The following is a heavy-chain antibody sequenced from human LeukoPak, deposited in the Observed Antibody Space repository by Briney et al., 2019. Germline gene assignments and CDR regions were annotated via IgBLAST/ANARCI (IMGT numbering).Heavy chain of an antibody. CDR2: IYYSGST. J-gene: IGHJ5*02. V-gene: IGHV4-39*01. CDR1: GGSTSSSSYY. Sequence: PSETLSLTCTVSGGSTSSSSYYWAWIRQPPGKGLEWIGSIYYSGSTYYNPSLKSRVTISVDTSKNQFSLKLNSVTAADTAVYYCARHDWFDPWGQGTLVTVSS. CDR3: ARHDWFDP.